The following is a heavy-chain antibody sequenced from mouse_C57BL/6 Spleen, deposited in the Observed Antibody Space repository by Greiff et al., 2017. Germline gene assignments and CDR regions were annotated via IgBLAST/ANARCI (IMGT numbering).Heavy chain of an antibody. CDR1: GYTFTSYW. Sequence: QVQLQQPGAELVQPGASVKMSCKASGYTFTSYWITWVKQRPGQGLEWIGDIYPGSGSTNYNEKFKSKATLTVATSRSTAYMQLSSLTSEDSAVYYCARRGSSGYVGYWGQGTTLTVSS. V-gene: IGHV1-55*01. CDR3: ARRGSSGYVGY. CDR2: IYPGSGST. D-gene: IGHD3-2*02. J-gene: IGHJ2*01.